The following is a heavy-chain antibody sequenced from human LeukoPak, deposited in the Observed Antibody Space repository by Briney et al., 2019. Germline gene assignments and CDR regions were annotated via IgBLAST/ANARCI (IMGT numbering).Heavy chain of an antibody. J-gene: IGHJ4*02. D-gene: IGHD6-13*01. Sequence: PSETLSLTCTVSGGSISSTSYYWGWIRQPPEKGLEWIGSIDYRGSTYNNPSLKSRVTIYVDTSKNQFSLKVSSVTAADTAVYYCARHYSSSWFDYWGQGTLVTVSS. CDR3: ARHYSSSWFDY. V-gene: IGHV4-39*01. CDR1: GGSISSTSYY. CDR2: IDYRGST.